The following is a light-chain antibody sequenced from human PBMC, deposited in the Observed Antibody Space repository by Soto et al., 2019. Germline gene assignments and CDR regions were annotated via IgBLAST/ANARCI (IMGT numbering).Light chain of an antibody. V-gene: IGKV3-15*01. CDR1: QSVSTN. CDR3: QQYDYWYT. CDR2: GAS. J-gene: IGKJ2*01. Sequence: EIVMTQSPATLSVSPGERATLSCRASQSVSTNVGWYQQRPGQAPRLLIYGASTRATGIPARFSGSGSGTEFTLTISSLQSEDFALYYCQQYDYWYTFGQGTKLEIK.